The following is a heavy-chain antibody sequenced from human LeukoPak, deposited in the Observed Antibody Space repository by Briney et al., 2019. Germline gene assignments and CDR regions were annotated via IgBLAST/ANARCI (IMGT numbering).Heavy chain of an antibody. CDR2: IIPIFGTA. Sequence: GASVKVSCKASGGTFSSYAISWLRQAPGQGLEWMGGIIPIFGTANYAQKFQGRVTITADESTSTAYMELSSLRSEDTAVYYCAREWVDACTNGVCYGDYYYYGMDVWGQGTTVTVSS. CDR3: AREWVDACTNGVCYGDYYYYGMDV. D-gene: IGHD2-8*01. CDR1: GGTFSSYA. J-gene: IGHJ6*02. V-gene: IGHV1-69*01.